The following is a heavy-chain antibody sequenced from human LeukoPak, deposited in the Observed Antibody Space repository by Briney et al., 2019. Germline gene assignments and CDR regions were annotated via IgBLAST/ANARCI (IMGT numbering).Heavy chain of an antibody. J-gene: IGHJ4*02. V-gene: IGHV3-30*02. Sequence: PGVSLRLSCAASGFTFSNYAIHWVRQAPGKGLEWVASIRFNGNFYADYVKGRFTISRDNSKSTVSLQMDTLRTEDTALYYCARENWDFDFWGQGTLVTVSS. CDR2: IRFNGN. D-gene: IGHD7-27*01. CDR3: ARENWDFDF. CDR1: GFTFSNYA.